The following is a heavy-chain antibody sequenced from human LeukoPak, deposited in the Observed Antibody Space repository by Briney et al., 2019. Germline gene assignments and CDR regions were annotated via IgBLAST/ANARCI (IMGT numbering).Heavy chain of an antibody. CDR2: IRYDGSNK. CDR3: AKDEWEGYSYAYNYFDY. V-gene: IGHV3-30*02. CDR1: GFTFSSYG. Sequence: GGSLRLYCAASGFTFSSYGMHWVRNAPGKGLEGVAFIRYDGSNKYYADSVKGRFTISRDNSKNTLYLQMNSLRAEDTAVYYCAKDEWEGYSYAYNYFDYWGQGTLVTVSS. D-gene: IGHD5-18*01. J-gene: IGHJ4*02.